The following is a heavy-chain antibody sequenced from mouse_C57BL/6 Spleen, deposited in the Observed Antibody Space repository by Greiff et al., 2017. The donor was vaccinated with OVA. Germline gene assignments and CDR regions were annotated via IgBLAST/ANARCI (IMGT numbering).Heavy chain of an antibody. CDR2: IYPGDGDT. CDR1: GYAFSSSW. Sequence: QVQLQQSGPELVKPGASVKISCKASGYAFSSSWMNWVKQRPGKGLEWIGRIYPGDGDTNYNVKFKGKATLTADKASSTAYMQLSSLTSEDSAVYFCARDDGGDFDYWGQGTTLTVSS. D-gene: IGHD2-3*01. J-gene: IGHJ2*01. CDR3: ARDDGGDFDY. V-gene: IGHV1-82*01.